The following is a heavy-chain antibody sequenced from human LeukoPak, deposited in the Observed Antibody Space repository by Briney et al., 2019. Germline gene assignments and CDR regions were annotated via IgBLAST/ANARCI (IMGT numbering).Heavy chain of an antibody. Sequence: GASVKVSCKASGGTFSSYAISWVRQAPGQGLEWMGGIIPIFGTANCAQKFQGRVTITADESTSTAYMELSSLRSEDTAVYYCARNGGLDYGGWYFDYWGQGTLVTVSS. CDR3: ARNGGLDYGGWYFDY. V-gene: IGHV1-69*13. J-gene: IGHJ4*02. CDR1: GGTFSSYA. CDR2: IIPIFGTA. D-gene: IGHD4-23*01.